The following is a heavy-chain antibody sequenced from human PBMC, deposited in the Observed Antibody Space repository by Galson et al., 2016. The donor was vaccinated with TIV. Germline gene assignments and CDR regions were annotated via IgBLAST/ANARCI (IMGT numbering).Heavy chain of an antibody. J-gene: IGHJ6*03. CDR2: LIPMFGIT. D-gene: IGHD2/OR15-2a*01. CDR1: GVTFSSYA. V-gene: IGHV1-69*13. CDR3: ARSNSYNFYYMAV. Sequence: SVKVSCKASGVTFSSYAISWVRQAPGQGLEWMGGLIPMFGITNYAQRFQGRVTITADGSTSTAYMELSSLRSEDTAVYYCARSNSYNFYYMAVWGHGTMVTVSS.